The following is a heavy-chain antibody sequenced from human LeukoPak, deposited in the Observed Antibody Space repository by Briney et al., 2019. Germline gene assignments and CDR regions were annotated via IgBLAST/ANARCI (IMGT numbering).Heavy chain of an antibody. Sequence: PGGSLRLSCAASGFTVSSNYMSWVRQAPGKGLEWVSVIYSGGSTYYADSVKGRFTISRDNSKNTLYLQMNSLRAEDTAVYYCAKAASGNWNDVSDYWGQGTLVTVSS. V-gene: IGHV3-66*01. D-gene: IGHD1-20*01. CDR1: GFTVSSNY. J-gene: IGHJ4*02. CDR3: AKAASGNWNDVSDY. CDR2: IYSGGST.